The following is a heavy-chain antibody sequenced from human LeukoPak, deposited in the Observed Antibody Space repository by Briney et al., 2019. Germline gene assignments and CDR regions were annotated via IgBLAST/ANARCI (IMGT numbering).Heavy chain of an antibody. CDR3: ARAWEPGLYGMDV. Sequence: ASVKVSCKASGYTFTGYYMHWVRQAPGQGLERMGWINPNSGGTNYAQKFQGWVTMTRDTSISTAYMELSRLRSDDTAVYYCARAWEPGLYGMDVWGQGTTVTVSS. CDR2: INPNSGGT. D-gene: IGHD1-26*01. V-gene: IGHV1-2*04. J-gene: IGHJ6*02. CDR1: GYTFTGYY.